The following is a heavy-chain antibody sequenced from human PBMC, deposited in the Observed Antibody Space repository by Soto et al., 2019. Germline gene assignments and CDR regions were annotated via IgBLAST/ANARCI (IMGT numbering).Heavy chain of an antibody. D-gene: IGHD2-2*01. J-gene: IGHJ6*02. CDR2: MNPNSGNT. CDR1: GYTFTSYD. CDR3: ARGSALRYCISTSCYDYYYYGMDV. Sequence: QVQLVQSGAEVKKPGASVKVSCKASGYTFTSYDINWVRQATGQGLEWMGWMNPNSGNTGYAQKFQGRVTMTRNTSISTAYMELSSLRSEDTAVYYCARGSALRYCISTSCYDYYYYGMDVWGQGTTVTVSS. V-gene: IGHV1-8*01.